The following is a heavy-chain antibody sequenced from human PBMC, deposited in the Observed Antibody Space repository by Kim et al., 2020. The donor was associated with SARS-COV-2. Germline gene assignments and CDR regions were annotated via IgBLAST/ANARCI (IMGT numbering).Heavy chain of an antibody. V-gene: IGHV1-69*13. CDR2: IIPIFGTA. CDR1: GGTFSSYA. Sequence: SVKVSCKASGGTFSSYAISWVRQAPGQGLEWMGGIIPIFGTANYAQKFQGRVTITADESTSTAYMELSSLRSEDTAVYYCARISLGDWGAYSGYDSGTFDYWGQGTLVTVSS. CDR3: ARISLGDWGAYSGYDSGTFDY. J-gene: IGHJ4*02. D-gene: IGHD5-12*01.